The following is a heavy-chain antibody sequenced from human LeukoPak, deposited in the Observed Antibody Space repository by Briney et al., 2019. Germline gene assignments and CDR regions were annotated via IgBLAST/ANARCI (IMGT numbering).Heavy chain of an antibody. CDR1: GYHFTSYW. J-gene: IGHJ6*04. CDR3: ARQGVVVPAAMLVRYCMDV. D-gene: IGHD2-2*01. Sequence: GESPKISCKGSGYHFTSYWIGWGRQVPGKGLEGMGIIYPDDSDTRYSTSFQGQVTISADKSISTAYQQWSSLKASDTAMYYCARQGVVVPAAMLVRYCMDVWGRGTTVTVSS. CDR2: IYPDDSDT. V-gene: IGHV5-51*01.